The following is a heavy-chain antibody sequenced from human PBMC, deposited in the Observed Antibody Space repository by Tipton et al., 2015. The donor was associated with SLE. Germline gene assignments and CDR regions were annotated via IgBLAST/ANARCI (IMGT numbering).Heavy chain of an antibody. V-gene: IGHV4-4*07. J-gene: IGHJ4*02. Sequence: TLSLTCTVSGGSISGYYWSWVRQPAGKGLEWIGRIYTSASTIYNPSLKSRVTLSSDTSKNQFSLRVRSVTAADTAVYYCARHERWPHFDYWGQGTLVTVSS. CDR3: ARHERWPHFDY. D-gene: IGHD6-19*01. CDR1: GGSISGYY. CDR2: IYTSAST.